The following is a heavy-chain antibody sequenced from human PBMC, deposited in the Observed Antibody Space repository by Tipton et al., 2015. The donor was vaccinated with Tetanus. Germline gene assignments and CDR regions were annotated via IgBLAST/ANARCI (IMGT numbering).Heavy chain of an antibody. V-gene: IGHV4-31*03. CDR3: ARQMVRGVWLCDS. Sequence: TLSLTCTVSGASISSGGYFWSWIRQHPGKGLEWIGYINYSGSTYFNPSLKSRVTISADMSENQFSLRLTSVTAADTAVYYCARQMVRGVWLCDSWGQGTLVTVSS. D-gene: IGHD3-10*01. J-gene: IGHJ4*02. CDR1: GASISSGGYF. CDR2: INYSGST.